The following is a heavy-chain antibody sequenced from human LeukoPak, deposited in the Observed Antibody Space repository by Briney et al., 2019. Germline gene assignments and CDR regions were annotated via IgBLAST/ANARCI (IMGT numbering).Heavy chain of an antibody. CDR1: GGSISSSSYY. D-gene: IGHD6-6*01. V-gene: IGHV4-39*01. CDR2: IYYSGST. CDR3: ARHLASYSSSSWGADY. J-gene: IGHJ4*02. Sequence: SETLPLTCTVSGGSISSSSYYWGWIRQPPGTGLEWVGSIYYSGSTYYNPSLKSRVTISVDTSKNQFSLKLSSVTAADTAVYYCARHLASYSSSSWGADYWGQGTLVTVSS.